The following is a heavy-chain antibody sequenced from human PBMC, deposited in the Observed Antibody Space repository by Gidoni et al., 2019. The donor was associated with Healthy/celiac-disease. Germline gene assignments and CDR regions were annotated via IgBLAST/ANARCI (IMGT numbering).Heavy chain of an antibody. Sequence: EVQLLESGGGLVQPGGSLSLSCAASGFTFSSYAMSWVRQAPGKGLGWVSAISGSGGSTYYADSVKGRFTISRDNSKNTLYLQMNSLRAEDTAVYYCAKGYELRGYYFDYWGQGTLVTVSS. V-gene: IGHV3-23*01. CDR3: AKGYELRGYYFDY. D-gene: IGHD2-15*01. CDR2: ISGSGGST. CDR1: GFTFSSYA. J-gene: IGHJ4*02.